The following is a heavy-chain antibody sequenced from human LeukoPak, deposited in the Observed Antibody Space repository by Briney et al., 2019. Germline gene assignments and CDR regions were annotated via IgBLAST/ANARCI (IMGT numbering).Heavy chain of an antibody. V-gene: IGHV3-23*01. CDR2: ISGAGGST. J-gene: IGHJ4*02. D-gene: IGHD3-16*01. Sequence: PGGSLRLSCEASGFTFSNHAMAWVRQAPGKGLEWVSVISGAGGSTYYTDSVKGRFTISRDNSKNTLYVQMNSLTAADTAVYYCAKGVGEFGFRFDYWGQGTLVTVSS. CDR3: AKGVGEFGFRFDY. CDR1: GFTFSNHA.